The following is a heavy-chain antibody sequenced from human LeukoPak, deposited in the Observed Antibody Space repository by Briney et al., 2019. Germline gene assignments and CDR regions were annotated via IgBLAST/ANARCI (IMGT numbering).Heavy chain of an antibody. CDR1: GYSISSGYY. Sequence: PSETLSLTCTVSGYSISSGYYWGWIRQPPGKGLEWIGSIYHSGSTYYNPSLKSRVTISVDTSKNQFSLKLSSVTAADTAVYYCARAYIPGPNYDILTGYYYWGQGTLVTVSS. CDR2: IYHSGST. J-gene: IGHJ4*02. D-gene: IGHD3-9*01. V-gene: IGHV4-38-2*02. CDR3: ARAYIPGPNYDILTGYYY.